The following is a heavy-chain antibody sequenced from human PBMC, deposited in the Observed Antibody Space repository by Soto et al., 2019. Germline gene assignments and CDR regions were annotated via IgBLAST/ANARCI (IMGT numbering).Heavy chain of an antibody. CDR1: GYSLTSYD. D-gene: IGHD2-15*01. Sequence: GTSVKVSCEDSGYSLTSYDRNWVRQATGQGLEWMGWMNPNSGNTGYAQKFQGRVTMTRNTSISTAYMELSSLRSEDTAVYYCARGGDGVVVVAASDYWGQGTLVTVSS. CDR3: ARGGDGVVVVAASDY. CDR2: MNPNSGNT. J-gene: IGHJ4*02. V-gene: IGHV1-8*01.